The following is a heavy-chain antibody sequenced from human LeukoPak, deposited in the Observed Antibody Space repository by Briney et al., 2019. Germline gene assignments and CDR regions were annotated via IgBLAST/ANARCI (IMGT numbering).Heavy chain of an antibody. CDR3: TRARVVTVPGTADYYFYMDV. Sequence: GGSLRLSCAASGFTFDEYGMSWVCQVPGKGLEWVSGIDKNGGSTDYADSVKGRFTISRDNAKNSLYLQMNSLRAEDTAVYYCTRARVVTVPGTADYYFYMDVWGRGTTVTVS. CDR2: IDKNGGST. J-gene: IGHJ6*03. D-gene: IGHD6-19*01. V-gene: IGHV3-20*04. CDR1: GFTFDEYG.